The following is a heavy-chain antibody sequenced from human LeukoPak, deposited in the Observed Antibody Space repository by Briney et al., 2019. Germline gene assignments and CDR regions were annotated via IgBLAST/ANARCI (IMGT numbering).Heavy chain of an antibody. CDR2: INTDGSST. V-gene: IGHV3-74*01. CDR3: ARGFGDYYNSSRYYLFDY. J-gene: IGHJ4*02. CDR1: GFTFSSYW. Sequence: GGSLRLSCAASGFTFSSYWMHWVRQAPGKGLVWVSRINTDGSSTSYADSVKGRFTISRDNAKNTLYLQMNSLRAEDTAVYYCARGFGDYYNSSRYYLFDYWGQRTRVTVSS. D-gene: IGHD3-22*01.